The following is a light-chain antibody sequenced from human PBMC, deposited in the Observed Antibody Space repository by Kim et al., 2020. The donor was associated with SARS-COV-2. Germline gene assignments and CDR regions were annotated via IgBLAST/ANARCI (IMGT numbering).Light chain of an antibody. Sequence: VSPGERATLSCRASQSVSSNLAWYQQKPGQAPRLLIKGASTRATGIAARFSGSGSGTEFTLTISSLQSEDFAFYYCQQYNQLPLTFGGGTKVDIK. CDR3: QQYNQLPLT. CDR2: GAS. V-gene: IGKV3-15*01. J-gene: IGKJ4*01. CDR1: QSVSSN.